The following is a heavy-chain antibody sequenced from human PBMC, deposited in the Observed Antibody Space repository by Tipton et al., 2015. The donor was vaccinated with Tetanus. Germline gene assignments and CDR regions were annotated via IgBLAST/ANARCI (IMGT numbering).Heavy chain of an antibody. Sequence: LSLTCTVSGGSISSYYWSWIRQPPGKGLEWIAYIFHSGSTNYSPSLKSRVAISMDTSKNQISLKLSSVTAADTAVYYCARRSYCSSSRCFDAFDLWGQGTMVTVSS. J-gene: IGHJ3*01. D-gene: IGHD2-2*01. CDR3: ARRSYCSSSRCFDAFDL. CDR1: GGSISSYY. V-gene: IGHV4-59*01. CDR2: IFHSGST.